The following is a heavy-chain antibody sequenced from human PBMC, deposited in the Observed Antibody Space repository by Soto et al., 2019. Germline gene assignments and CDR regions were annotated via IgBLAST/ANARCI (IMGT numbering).Heavy chain of an antibody. Sequence: QVQLQQSVPGLVKPSETLSLTCSVSSGPTRSHNWGWIRQTPGRGLEWIGYVYSTGGTSYNPSLNSRVTISADTSTNHISLTLPSVTAADTAVYYCVRQGIGNLHGLVDVWGPGTTVSGSS. CDR2: VYSTGGT. V-gene: IGHV4-59*08. CDR1: SGPTRSHN. J-gene: IGHJ6*02. CDR3: VRQGIGNLHGLVDV. D-gene: IGHD3-10*01.